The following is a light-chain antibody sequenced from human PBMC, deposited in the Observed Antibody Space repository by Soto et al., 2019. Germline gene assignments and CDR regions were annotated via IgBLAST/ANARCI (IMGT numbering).Light chain of an antibody. Sequence: DIQMTQSPSPLSASVGDRVTITCRASQTIRNYLNWYQQKPGEAPKLLIYAASRLQSGVPSRFSGSGSGTDFTLTISTLQPEDIATYYCQQSYSTPRFGGGTKVDIK. CDR1: QTIRNY. CDR3: QQSYSTPR. CDR2: AAS. V-gene: IGKV1-39*01. J-gene: IGKJ4*01.